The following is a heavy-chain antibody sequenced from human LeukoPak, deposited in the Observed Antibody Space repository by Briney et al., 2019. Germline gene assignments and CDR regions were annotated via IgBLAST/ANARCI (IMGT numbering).Heavy chain of an antibody. V-gene: IGHV3-74*01. Sequence: PGGSLRLSCAASGFTFSNYAMSWVRQAPGKGLEWVSGVNRDGSIRNYADSVKGRFTISRDDAKKTLYLQMNSLRDEDTALYYCTSALNINIHYWGQGTLVTVSS. J-gene: IGHJ4*02. CDR2: VNRDGSIR. D-gene: IGHD1/OR15-1a*01. CDR1: GFTFSNYA. CDR3: TSALNINIHY.